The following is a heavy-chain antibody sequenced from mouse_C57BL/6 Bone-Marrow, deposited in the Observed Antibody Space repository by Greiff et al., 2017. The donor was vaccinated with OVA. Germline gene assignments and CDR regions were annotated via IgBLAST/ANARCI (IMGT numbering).Heavy chain of an antibody. V-gene: IGHV14-4*01. CDR1: GFNIKDDY. D-gene: IGHD1-1*01. CDR2: IDPENGDT. CDR3: TTWNYGSSYDY. Sequence: VQLQQSGAELVRPGASVKLSCTASGFNIKDDYMHWVKQRPEQGLEWLGWIDPENGDTEYASKFQGTATITADTSSTTAYLQLSSLTSEDTAVYYCTTWNYGSSYDYWGQGTTLTVSS. J-gene: IGHJ2*01.